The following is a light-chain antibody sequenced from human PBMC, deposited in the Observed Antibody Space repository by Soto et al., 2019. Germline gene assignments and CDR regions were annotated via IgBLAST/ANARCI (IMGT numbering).Light chain of an antibody. Sequence: DIQMTQSPSSLSASIGDRVTITCRASQNIRSFLNWYQQKPGKAPNLLIYTTSTLQSGVPSRFSGSGSGTDFTLTISSLQPVDFATYYCQQSHSAPFTFGGGTKVEFK. V-gene: IGKV1-39*01. CDR2: TTS. CDR1: QNIRSF. CDR3: QQSHSAPFT. J-gene: IGKJ4*01.